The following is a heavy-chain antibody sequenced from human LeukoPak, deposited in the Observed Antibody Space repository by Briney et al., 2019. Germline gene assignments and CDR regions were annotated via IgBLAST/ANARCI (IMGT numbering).Heavy chain of an antibody. CDR3: AKDRSGPLKMATSYYFDY. V-gene: IGHV3-23*01. CDR1: GFTFSSYA. J-gene: IGHJ4*02. D-gene: IGHD5-24*01. Sequence: PGGSLRLSCAASGFTFSSYAMSWVRQAPGKGLEWVSAISGSGGSTYYADSVKGRFTISRDNSKNTLYLQMNSLRAEDTAVYYCAKDRSGPLKMATSYYFDYWGQGTLVTVSS. CDR2: ISGSGGST.